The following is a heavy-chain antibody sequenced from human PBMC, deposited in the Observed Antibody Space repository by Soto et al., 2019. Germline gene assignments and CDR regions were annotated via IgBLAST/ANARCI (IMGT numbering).Heavy chain of an antibody. CDR3: AHIRPHNRGWELRFDP. CDR1: GFSLSTSGVG. CDR2: IYWDDDK. J-gene: IGHJ5*02. V-gene: IGHV2-5*02. Sequence: QITLKESGPTLVKPTQTLTLTCTFSGFSLSTSGVGVGWIRQPPGKALEWLALIYWDDDKRYSPSLKSRLTITKDTSKNQVVLTMTNMDPVDTATYYCAHIRPHNRGWELRFDPWGQGTLVTVSS. D-gene: IGHD2-21*01.